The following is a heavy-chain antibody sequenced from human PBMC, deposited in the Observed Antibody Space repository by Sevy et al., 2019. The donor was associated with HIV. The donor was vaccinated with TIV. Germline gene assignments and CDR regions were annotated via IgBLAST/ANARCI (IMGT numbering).Heavy chain of an antibody. CDR1: GYTFTSYG. J-gene: IGHJ4*02. CDR2: ISAYNGKT. CDR3: ARRNWNYGGSYFDY. Sequence: ASVKVSCKASGYTFTSYGITWVRQAPGQGLEWMGWISAYNGKTNYGQKLQGRVTMTTDTSTSTAYMELRSLKSDDTAVYYCARRNWNYGGSYFDYWGQGTLVTVSS. D-gene: IGHD1-7*01. V-gene: IGHV1-18*01.